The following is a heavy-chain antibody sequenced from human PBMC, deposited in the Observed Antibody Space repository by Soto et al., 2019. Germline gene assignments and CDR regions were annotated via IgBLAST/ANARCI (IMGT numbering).Heavy chain of an antibody. Sequence: ASVKVSCKASGYTCTSYGISWVRQAPGQGLEWMGWISAYNGNTNYAQKLQGRVTMTPDTSTSTAYMALRSLRSDDTAVYYCARVPRPIFGVVLNNWSDSWCQGTVVTGS. D-gene: IGHD3-3*01. CDR1: GYTCTSYG. CDR3: ARVPRPIFGVVLNNWSDS. J-gene: IGHJ5*02. V-gene: IGHV1-18*01. CDR2: ISAYNGNT.